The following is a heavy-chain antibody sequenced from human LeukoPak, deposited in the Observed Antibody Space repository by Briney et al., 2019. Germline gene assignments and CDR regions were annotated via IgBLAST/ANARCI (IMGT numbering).Heavy chain of an antibody. CDR2: INTFFGTD. Sequence: ASVKVSCKASGCTFTSHFISWVRQAPGQGLEWMGGINTFFGTDHYAQKFQDRVTITADISTNTVYMELSNLRSEDTAMYYCARDEEGDCGGDCYNWFAHWGQGTLVTVSS. V-gene: IGHV1-69*06. CDR1: GCTFTSHF. J-gene: IGHJ5*02. CDR3: ARDEEGDCGGDCYNWFAH. D-gene: IGHD2-21*02.